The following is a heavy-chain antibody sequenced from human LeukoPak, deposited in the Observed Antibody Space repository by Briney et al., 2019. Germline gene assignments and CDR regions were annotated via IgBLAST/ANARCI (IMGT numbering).Heavy chain of an antibody. CDR2: IIPIFGTA. CDR1: GGTFSSYA. V-gene: IGHV1-69*06. D-gene: IGHD5-12*01. Sequence: GASVKVSCKASGGTFSSYAISWVRQAPGQGLEWMGGIIPIFGTANYAQKFQGRVTITADKSTSTAYMELSSLRSEDTAVYYCASSPSGYEFKYNWFDPWGQGTLVTVSS. J-gene: IGHJ5*02. CDR3: ASSPSGYEFKYNWFDP.